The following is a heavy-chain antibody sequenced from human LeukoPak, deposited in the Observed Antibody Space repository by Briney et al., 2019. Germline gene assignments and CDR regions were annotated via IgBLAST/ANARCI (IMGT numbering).Heavy chain of an antibody. CDR2: ISSSSSYI. D-gene: IGHD5-24*01. CDR1: GFTFSSYG. CDR3: ARGWERCLKLEGFDY. V-gene: IGHV3-21*01. Sequence: GGSLRLSCAASGFTFSSYGMNWVRQAPGKGLEWVSSISSSSSYIYYADSVKGRFTISRDNAKNSLYLQMNSLRAEDTAVYYCARGWERCLKLEGFDYGGQGTLVTVSS. J-gene: IGHJ4*02.